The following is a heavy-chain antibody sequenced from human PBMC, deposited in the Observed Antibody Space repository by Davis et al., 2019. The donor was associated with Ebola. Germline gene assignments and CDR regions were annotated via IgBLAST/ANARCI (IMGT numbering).Heavy chain of an antibody. J-gene: IGHJ6*02. CDR1: GFTFSSYS. V-gene: IGHV3-21*01. D-gene: IGHD3-10*01. CDR3: ARVGGIKGDV. Sequence: GESLKISCAASGFTFSSYSMNWVRQAPGKGLEWVSSISSSSSYIYYAASVKGRFTISRDNAKNSLYLQMNSLRAEDTAVYYCARVGGIKGDVWGQGTTVTVSS. CDR2: ISSSSSYI.